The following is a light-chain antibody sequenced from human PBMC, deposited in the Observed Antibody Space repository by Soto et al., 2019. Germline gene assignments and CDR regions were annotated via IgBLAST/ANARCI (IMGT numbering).Light chain of an antibody. V-gene: IGLV2-11*01. Sequence: QSALTQPRSVSGSPGQSVTISCTGTISDVAGYNYVSWYQHHPGKAPNLLISDVTKRPSWVPDRFSGSKSGSTASLTISELQAEDEADYACSSYAGSNHLVFGGGTKLTVL. CDR3: SSYAGSNHLV. CDR1: ISDVAGYNY. CDR2: DVT. J-gene: IGLJ2*01.